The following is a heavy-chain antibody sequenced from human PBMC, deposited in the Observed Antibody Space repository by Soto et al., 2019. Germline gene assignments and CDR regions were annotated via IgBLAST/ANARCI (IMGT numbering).Heavy chain of an antibody. D-gene: IGHD6-13*01. CDR1: GGPISSGGDY. V-gene: IGHV4-31*03. CDR2: IYYSGSS. Sequence: QVQLQESGPGLVKPSQTLSLTCTVSGGPISSGGDYWSWIRQQPGKGLEWIGYIYYSGSSYYNQSLKFRITRAVATSKMQFSLKLSSVTAADTAVYYCARGIAAAGKPQIDYWGQGTLVTVSS. J-gene: IGHJ4*02. CDR3: ARGIAAAGKPQIDY.